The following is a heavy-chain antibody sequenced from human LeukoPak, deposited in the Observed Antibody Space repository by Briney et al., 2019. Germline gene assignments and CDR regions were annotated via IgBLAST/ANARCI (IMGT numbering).Heavy chain of an antibody. Sequence: PSETLSLTCAVYGGSFSGYYWSWIRQPPGKGLEWMGEINHSGSTNYNPSLKSRVTISVDTSKNQFSLKLSSVTAADTAVYYCARTYADYVWGSYRYKFDYWGQGTLVTVSS. J-gene: IGHJ4*02. D-gene: IGHD3-16*02. CDR1: GGSFSGYY. CDR3: ARTYADYVWGSYRYKFDY. CDR2: INHSGST. V-gene: IGHV4-34*01.